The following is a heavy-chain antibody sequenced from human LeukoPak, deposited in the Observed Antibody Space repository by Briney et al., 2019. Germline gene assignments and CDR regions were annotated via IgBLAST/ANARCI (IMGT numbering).Heavy chain of an antibody. CDR2: INANHGGT. J-gene: IGHJ4*02. D-gene: IGHD7-27*01. CDR1: GFTFNGDY. Sequence: ASVKVSCKTSGFTFNGDYMHWVRQAPGQGLEWMGWINANHGGTHYAQNFQGRVTLTRDTSINTVYMELGRLTSDDTAFYYCARDHNWGPDYWGQGTLVTVSS. V-gene: IGHV1-2*02. CDR3: ARDHNWGPDY.